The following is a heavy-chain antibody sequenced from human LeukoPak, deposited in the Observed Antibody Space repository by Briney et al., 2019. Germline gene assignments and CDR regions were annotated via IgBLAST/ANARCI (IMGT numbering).Heavy chain of an antibody. Sequence: ASVKVSCKASGYTFTSYYMHWVRQAPGQGLEWMGIINPSGGSTIYAQKFQGRVTMTRDTSTSTVYMELSSLRSEDTAVYYCASQIQPYGSGSYFHYWGQGTLVTVSS. CDR3: ASQIQPYGSGSYFHY. V-gene: IGHV1-46*01. J-gene: IGHJ4*02. D-gene: IGHD3-10*01. CDR2: INPSGGST. CDR1: GYTFTSYY.